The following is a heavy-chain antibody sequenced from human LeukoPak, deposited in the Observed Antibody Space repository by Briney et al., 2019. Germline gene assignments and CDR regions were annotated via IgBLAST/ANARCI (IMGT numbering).Heavy chain of an antibody. J-gene: IGHJ4*02. D-gene: IGHD6-19*01. V-gene: IGHV3-48*01. CDR3: AREEQWLVCYFDY. CDR2: ISSSSSTI. CDR1: GFTFSTYS. Sequence: GGSLRLSCAASGFTFSTYSMNWVRQAPGKGLEWVSYISSSSSTIYYADSVKGRFTISRDNAKNSLYLQMNSLRAEDTAVYYCAREEQWLVCYFDYWGQGTLVTVSS.